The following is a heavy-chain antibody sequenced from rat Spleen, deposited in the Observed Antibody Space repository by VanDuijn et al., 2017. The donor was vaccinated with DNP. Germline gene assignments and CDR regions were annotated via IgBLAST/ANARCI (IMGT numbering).Heavy chain of an antibody. CDR3: TTDNSGLNWFAF. CDR2: ISHNGGYT. Sequence: EVQLVESGGGLEQPGRALNLSCKASGFTFSDYYMAWVRQAPKKGLEWVASISHNGGYTYYRDSVKGRFTISRDHAKPSLYLQMDSLRSEDTATYYCTTDNSGLNWFAFWGQGTLVTVSS. J-gene: IGHJ3*01. D-gene: IGHD4-3*01. CDR1: GFTFSDYY. V-gene: IGHV5-20*01.